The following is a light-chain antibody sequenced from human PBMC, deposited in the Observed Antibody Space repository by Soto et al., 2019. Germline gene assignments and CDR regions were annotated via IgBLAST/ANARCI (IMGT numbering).Light chain of an antibody. J-gene: IGLJ2*01. CDR1: SGDVGGYNY. V-gene: IGLV2-14*01. Sequence: QSALTQPASMSGSDGQSITISCTGSSGDVGGYNYVSWYQQHPGKAPKLIIYEVTNRPSGVSNRFSGSKSGNTASLTISGLQAEDEADYYCSSYRTGSRVFGGGTQLTVL. CDR3: SSYRTGSRV. CDR2: EVT.